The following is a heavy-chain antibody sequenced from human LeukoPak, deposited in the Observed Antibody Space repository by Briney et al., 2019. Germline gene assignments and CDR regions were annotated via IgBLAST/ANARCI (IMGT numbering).Heavy chain of an antibody. CDR2: INPNSGGT. CDR1: GYTFTGYY. J-gene: IGHJ4*02. CDR3: ARGSGYSYGPLHDYVWGSYRYGLDY. Sequence: ASVKVSCKASGYTFTGYYMHWVRQAPGQGLEWMGWINPNSGGTNYAQKFQGRVTMTRDTSISTAYMELSRLRSDDTAVYYCARGSGYSYGPLHDYVWGSYRYGLDYWGQGTLVTVSS. D-gene: IGHD3-16*02. V-gene: IGHV1-2*02.